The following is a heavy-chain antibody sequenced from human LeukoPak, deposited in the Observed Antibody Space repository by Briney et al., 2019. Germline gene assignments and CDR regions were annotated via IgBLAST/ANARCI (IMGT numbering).Heavy chain of an antibody. CDR3: AKHLGSHSFLFYYMDV. Sequence: QPGGSLRLSCEASQFTFSRFAMSWLRQAPGTGLDWVSTLSGSGTATYYADSVKGRFTTSRDNSKDTLYLQMDNLRADDTAVYYCAKHLGSHSFLFYYMDVWGTGTSVIVSS. V-gene: IGHV3-23*01. CDR1: QFTFSRFA. D-gene: IGHD2-21*01. CDR2: LSGSGTAT. J-gene: IGHJ6*03.